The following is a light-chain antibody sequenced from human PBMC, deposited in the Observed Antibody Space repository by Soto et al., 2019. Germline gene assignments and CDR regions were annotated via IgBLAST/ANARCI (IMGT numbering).Light chain of an antibody. CDR2: AAS. Sequence: DIQMTQAPSSVSASVGDRVTITCRASQGIRSWLAWYQQKPGKAPKLLIYAASSLQSGVPSRFSGSGSGTDFTLTISSLQPEDFATYDCQQANSFPYTVGKGTKLEIK. V-gene: IGKV1-12*01. J-gene: IGKJ2*01. CDR1: QGIRSW. CDR3: QQANSFPYT.